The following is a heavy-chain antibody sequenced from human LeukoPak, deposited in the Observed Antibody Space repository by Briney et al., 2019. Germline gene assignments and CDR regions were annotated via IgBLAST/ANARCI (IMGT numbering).Heavy chain of an antibody. D-gene: IGHD6-13*01. J-gene: IGHJ4*02. CDR2: ISSSGSTI. Sequence: GGSLRLSCAASGFTFSDYYMSWIRQAPGKGLEWVSYISSSGSTIYYADSVKGRFTISRDNAKNSLYLQMNSPRAEDTAVYYCARDLVVWYSSSWYVDYWGQGTLVTVSS. V-gene: IGHV3-11*01. CDR3: ARDLVVWYSSSWYVDY. CDR1: GFTFSDYY.